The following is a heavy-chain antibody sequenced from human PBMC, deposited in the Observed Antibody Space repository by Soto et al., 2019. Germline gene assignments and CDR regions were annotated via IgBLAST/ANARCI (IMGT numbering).Heavy chain of an antibody. V-gene: IGHV4-59*01. J-gene: IGHJ4*02. CDR1: SGSITSYY. Sequence: QVQLQESGPGLVKPSETLSLTCTVSSGSITSYYWSWIRQPPGKGLEWIGYIYYSGNTHYNPSLNSRVTISVDTSKTQFSLKLSSVTAADTAVYYCARGGTGYYSFDYWGQGALVTVSS. CDR2: IYYSGNT. CDR3: ARGGTGYYSFDY. D-gene: IGHD3-9*01.